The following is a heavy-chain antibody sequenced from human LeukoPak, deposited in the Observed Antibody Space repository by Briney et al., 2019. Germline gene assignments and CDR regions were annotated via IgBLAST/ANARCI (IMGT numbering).Heavy chain of an antibody. J-gene: IGHJ5*02. CDR2: MNPNSGNT. D-gene: IGHD6-19*01. Sequence: ASVKVSCKASGYTFTSYDINWVRQATGQGLEWMGWMNPNSGNTGYAQKFRGRVTMTRNTSISTAYMELSSLRSEDTAVYYCAGRYGSGSDNWFDPWGQGTLVTVSS. CDR1: GYTFTSYD. CDR3: AGRYGSGSDNWFDP. V-gene: IGHV1-8*01.